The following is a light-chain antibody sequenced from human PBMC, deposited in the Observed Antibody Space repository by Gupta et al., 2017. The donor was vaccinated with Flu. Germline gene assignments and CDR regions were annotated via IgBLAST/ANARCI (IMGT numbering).Light chain of an antibody. CDR3: SAWDSSLNEAV. V-gene: IGLV10-54*04. CDR2: RNN. CDR1: SNNVGNQG. Sequence: QAGLTQPPSVSKGLRQTATLTCTGNSNNVGNQGAAWLQQHQGHPPKVLSDRNNNRTSGISERFSATRSGNTASLTITGLQPEDEADYYCSAWDSSLNEAVFGGGTKVTVL. J-gene: IGLJ3*02.